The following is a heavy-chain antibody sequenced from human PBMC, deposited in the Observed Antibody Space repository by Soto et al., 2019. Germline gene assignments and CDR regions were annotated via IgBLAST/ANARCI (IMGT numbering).Heavy chain of an antibody. J-gene: IGHJ4*02. Sequence: PSETLSLTCIVSSDSISSSNYYWAWIRQPPGKGLEWIGSINFSGNTYYNPSLKSRVSISVDTSSKQFSLKLDSVTAADTAIFYCARGYYDVLTTYWHQFDYWGQGTLVTVPQ. CDR3: ARGYYDVLTTYWHQFDY. D-gene: IGHD3-9*01. CDR2: INFSGNT. V-gene: IGHV4-39*01. CDR1: SDSISSSNYY.